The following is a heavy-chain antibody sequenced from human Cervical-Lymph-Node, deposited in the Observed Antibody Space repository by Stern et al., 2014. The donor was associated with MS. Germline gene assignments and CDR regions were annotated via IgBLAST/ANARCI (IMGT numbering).Heavy chain of an antibody. CDR2: ISGGGSGS. CDR1: GFTFGANA. CDR3: AKAQYDYGYYVWGY. V-gene: IGHV3-23*04. Sequence: EVQLVESGGRLVQPGGSLRLSCAASGFTFGANAMTWVRQTPGKGLEWVAAISGGGSGSYYADSVKGRFAISRDNSKNTLFLQMNSLTADDTATYYCAKAQYDYGYYVWGYWGQGTLVTVSS. J-gene: IGHJ4*02. D-gene: IGHD4-17*01.